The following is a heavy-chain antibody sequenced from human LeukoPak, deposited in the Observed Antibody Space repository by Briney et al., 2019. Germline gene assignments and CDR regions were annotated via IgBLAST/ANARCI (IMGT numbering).Heavy chain of an antibody. CDR3: ARWSGARIDY. D-gene: IGHD3-3*01. V-gene: IGHV4-34*01. Sequence: SETLSLTCAVYGGSFSGYYWSWIRQPPGKGLEWIGEINHSGSTNYSPSLKSRVTISVDTSKNQFSLKLSSVTAADTAVYYCARWSGARIDYWGQGTLVTVSS. CDR1: GGSFSGYY. CDR2: INHSGST. J-gene: IGHJ4*02.